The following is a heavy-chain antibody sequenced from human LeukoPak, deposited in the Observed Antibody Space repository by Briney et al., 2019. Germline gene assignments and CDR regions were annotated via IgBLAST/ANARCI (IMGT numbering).Heavy chain of an antibody. CDR2: ISSSSSYI. CDR1: GFTFSSYS. CDR3: AVVSGIPNYGMDV. V-gene: IGHV3-21*01. J-gene: IGHJ6*02. Sequence: GGSLRLSCAASGFTFSSYSMSWVRQAPGKGLEWISSISSSSSYIYYADSVKGRFTISRDNAKNSLYLQMNSLRAEDTAVYYCAVVSGIPNYGMDVWGQGTTVTVSS. D-gene: IGHD3-16*01.